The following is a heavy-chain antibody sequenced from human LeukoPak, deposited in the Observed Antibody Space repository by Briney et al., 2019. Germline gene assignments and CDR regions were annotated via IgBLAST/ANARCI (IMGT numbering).Heavy chain of an antibody. CDR3: AKDRVATYFYYMDV. D-gene: IGHD1-26*01. CDR1: GFTFSSYG. Sequence: GGSLRLSCAASGFTFSSYGMHWVRQAPGKGLEWAAFIRYDGSDKYYADSVKGRFTISRDNSKNTLYLQMNSLRAEDTAVYYCAKDRVATYFYYMDVWGKGTTVTVSS. V-gene: IGHV3-30*02. J-gene: IGHJ6*03. CDR2: IRYDGSDK.